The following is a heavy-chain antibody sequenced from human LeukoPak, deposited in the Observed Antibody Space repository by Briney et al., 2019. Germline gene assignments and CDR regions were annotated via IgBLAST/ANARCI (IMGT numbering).Heavy chain of an antibody. J-gene: IGHJ5*02. CDR2: IYYSGST. Sequence: PSQTLSLTCTVSGGSISSGGYYWSWIRQHPGKGLEWIGYIYYSGSTYYNPSLKSRVTISVATSKNQFSLKLSSVTAADTAVYYCARVVPGYYDSSGDYGPQSIWCDPWGQGTPVAVSS. CDR3: ARVVPGYYDSSGDYGPQSIWCDP. V-gene: IGHV4-31*03. D-gene: IGHD3-22*01. CDR1: GGSISSGGYY.